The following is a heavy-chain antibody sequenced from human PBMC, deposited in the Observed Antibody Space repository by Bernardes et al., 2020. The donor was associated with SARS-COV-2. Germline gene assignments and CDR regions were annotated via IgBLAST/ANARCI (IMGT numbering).Heavy chain of an antibody. D-gene: IGHD2-21*02. CDR3: ARGASVVTGIRGGMDV. CDR1: GFTFSSYS. V-gene: IGHV3-21*01. Sequence: GGSLRLSCAASGFTFSSYSMNWVRQAPGKGLEWVSSISSSSSYIYYADSVKGRFTISRDNAKNSLYLQMNSLRAEDTAVYYCARGASVVTGIRGGMDVWGQGTTVTVSS. CDR2: ISSSSSYI. J-gene: IGHJ6*02.